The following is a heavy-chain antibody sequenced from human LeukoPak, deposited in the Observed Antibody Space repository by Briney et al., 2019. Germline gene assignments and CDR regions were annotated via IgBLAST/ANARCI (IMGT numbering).Heavy chain of an antibody. CDR3: ARVRYFDIIDY. D-gene: IGHD3-9*01. Sequence: SETLSLTCTVSGGSISSYYWSWIRQPPGKGLEWIGYIYYSGSTNYNPSLKSRVTISVDTSKNQFSLKLSSVTAADTAVYHCARVRYFDIIDYWGQGTLVTVSS. CDR1: GGSISSYY. J-gene: IGHJ4*02. V-gene: IGHV4-59*01. CDR2: IYYSGST.